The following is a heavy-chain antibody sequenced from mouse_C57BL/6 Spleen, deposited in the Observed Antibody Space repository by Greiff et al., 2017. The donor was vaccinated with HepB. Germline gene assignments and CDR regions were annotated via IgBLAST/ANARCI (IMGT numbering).Heavy chain of an antibody. Sequence: FQLQQSGPELVKPGASVKISCKASGYSFTDYNMNWVKQSNGKSLEWIGVINPNYGTTSYNQKFKGKATLTVDQSSSTAYMQLNSLTSEDSAVYYCARNDYYGSSYQAWFAYWGQGTLVTVSA. CDR3: ARNDYYGSSYQAWFAY. V-gene: IGHV1-39*01. J-gene: IGHJ3*01. CDR2: INPNYGTT. CDR1: GYSFTDYN. D-gene: IGHD1-1*01.